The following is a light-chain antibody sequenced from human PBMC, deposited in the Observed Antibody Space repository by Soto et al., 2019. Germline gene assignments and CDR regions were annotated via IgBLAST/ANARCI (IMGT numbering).Light chain of an antibody. J-gene: IGKJ5*01. CDR2: DIS. CDR3: QQYNNWPFS. CDR1: QDVTTN. V-gene: IGKV3-15*01. Sequence: EITMTQFPATLSASPGEGATLSCRAAQDVTTNFAWCQQRRGQAPRLLIYDISTRATGVPARFSGSGSETEFTLSISGLQSEDFAVYFCQQYNNWPFSFGPGTRLESK.